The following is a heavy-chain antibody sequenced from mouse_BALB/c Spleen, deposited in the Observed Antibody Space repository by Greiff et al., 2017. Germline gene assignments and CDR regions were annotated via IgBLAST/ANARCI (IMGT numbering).Heavy chain of an antibody. J-gene: IGHJ4*01. CDR1: GYTFTSYT. Sequence: VKLVESGAELARPGASVKMSCKASGYTFTSYTMHWVKQRPGQGLEWIGYINPSSGYTNYNQKFKDKATLTADKSSSTAYMQLSSLTSEDTAVYYCASGHYYAMDYWGQGTSVTVSS. CDR2: INPSSGYT. V-gene: IGHV1-4*01. CDR3: ASGHYYAMDY.